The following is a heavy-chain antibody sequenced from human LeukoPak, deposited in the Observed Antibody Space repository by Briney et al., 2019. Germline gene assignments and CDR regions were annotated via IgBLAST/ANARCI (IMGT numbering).Heavy chain of an antibody. J-gene: IGHJ6*01. Sequence: GGSLRLSCAASGFTFSSYGMHWVRQAPGKGLEGVAVIWYDGSNKYYADSVKGRFTISRDNSKNTLYLQMNSLRAEDTAVYYCARGIGYCTNGVCYSYGMDVWGKGPRSPSPQ. CDR2: IWYDGSNK. CDR3: ARGIGYCTNGVCYSYGMDV. D-gene: IGHD2-8*01. CDR1: GFTFSSYG. V-gene: IGHV3-33*01.